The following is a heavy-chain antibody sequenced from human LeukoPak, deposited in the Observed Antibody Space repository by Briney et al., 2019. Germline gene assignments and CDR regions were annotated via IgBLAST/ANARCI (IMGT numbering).Heavy chain of an antibody. V-gene: IGHV1-69*02. D-gene: IGHD5-18*01. J-gene: IGHJ5*02. CDR1: GGTFSSYT. Sequence: SVKVSCKASGGTFSSYTISWVRQAPGQGLEWMGRIVPILGIANYAQKFQGRVTITADKSTSTAYMELSSLRSEDTAVYYCARATQGQLSRNWFDPWGQGTLITVSS. CDR2: IVPILGIA. CDR3: ARATQGQLSRNWFDP.